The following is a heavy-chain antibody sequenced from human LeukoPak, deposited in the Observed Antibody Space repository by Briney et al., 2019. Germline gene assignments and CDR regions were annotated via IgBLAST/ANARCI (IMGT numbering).Heavy chain of an antibody. CDR2: IKSKTDGGTT. CDR3: TTDLLFLEWFAFDY. CDR1: GFTFSNAW. Sequence: GGSLRLSCAASGFTFSNAWMSWVRQAPGKGLEWVGRIKSKTDGGTTDYAAPVKGRFTISRDDSKNTLYLQMNSLKTEDTAVYYCTTDLLFLEWFAFDYWGQGTLVTVSS. D-gene: IGHD3-3*01. J-gene: IGHJ4*02. V-gene: IGHV3-15*01.